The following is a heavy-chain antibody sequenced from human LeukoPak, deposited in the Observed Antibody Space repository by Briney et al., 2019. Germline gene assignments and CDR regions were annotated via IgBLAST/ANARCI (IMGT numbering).Heavy chain of an antibody. D-gene: IGHD5-18*01. Sequence: GGSLRLSCAASGFTFSSYAMHWVRQAPGKGLEYVSAISSNGGSTYYANSVKGRFTISRDNSKNTLYLQMGSLRAEDMAVYYCAKNFRVWLPYYFDYWGQGTLVTVSS. V-gene: IGHV3-64*01. CDR1: GFTFSSYA. CDR2: ISSNGGST. J-gene: IGHJ4*02. CDR3: AKNFRVWLPYYFDY.